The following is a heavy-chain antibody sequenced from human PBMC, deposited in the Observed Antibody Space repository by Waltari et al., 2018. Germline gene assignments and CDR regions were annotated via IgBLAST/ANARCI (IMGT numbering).Heavy chain of an antibody. CDR3: ARAYYYGSGSYYNWFDP. CDR2: INHSGST. V-gene: IGHV4-34*01. D-gene: IGHD3-10*01. CDR1: GGSFSGYY. Sequence: QVQLQQWGAGLLKPSETLSLTCAVYGGSFSGYYWSWIRQPPGKGLEWIGEINHSGSTTYNPSLKSRVTISVDTSKNQFSLKLSSVTAADTAVYYCARAYYYGSGSYYNWFDPWGQGTLVTVSS. J-gene: IGHJ5*02.